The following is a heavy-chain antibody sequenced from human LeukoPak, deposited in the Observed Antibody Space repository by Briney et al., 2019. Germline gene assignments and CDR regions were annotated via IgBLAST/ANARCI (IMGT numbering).Heavy chain of an antibody. V-gene: IGHV4-34*01. CDR1: GGSFSGYY. D-gene: IGHD3-16*02. CDR2: INHSGST. J-gene: IGHJ4*02. Sequence: PSETLSLTCAVYGGSFSGYYWSWIRQPPGKGLEWIGEINHSGSTNYNPSLKSRVTISVDTSKNQFSLKLSSVTAADTAVCYCARVKIWGSYRYDYWGQGTLVTVSS. CDR3: ARVKIWGSYRYDY.